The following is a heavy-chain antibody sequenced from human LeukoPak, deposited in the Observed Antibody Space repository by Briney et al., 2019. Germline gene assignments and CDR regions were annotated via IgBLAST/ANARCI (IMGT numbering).Heavy chain of an antibody. V-gene: IGHV3-64*01. D-gene: IGHD3-10*01. J-gene: IGHJ4*02. Sequence: GGSLRLSCAASGFTSSEYSMHWVRQAPGKGLEYVSAISTNGGNANSVKGRFTISRDDPKNTLDLQMGSLRPEDMAIYYCARGFRYYGSGIDYWGQGTLVTVSS. CDR2: ISTNGG. CDR1: GFTSSEYS. CDR3: ARGFRYYGSGIDY.